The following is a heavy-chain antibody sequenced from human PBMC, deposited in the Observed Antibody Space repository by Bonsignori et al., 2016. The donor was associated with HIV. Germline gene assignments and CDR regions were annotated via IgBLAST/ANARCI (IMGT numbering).Heavy chain of an antibody. D-gene: IGHD6-13*01. J-gene: IGHJ4*02. V-gene: IGHV3-74*01. Sequence: VRQAPGKGLVWVSAIKSDGSITAYADSVRGRFTVSRDNAKNMLYLQTNSLRGEDTAVYYCARGLIAAVGFGDYWGQGTLVTVSS. CDR3: ARGLIAAVGFGDY. CDR2: IKSDGSIT.